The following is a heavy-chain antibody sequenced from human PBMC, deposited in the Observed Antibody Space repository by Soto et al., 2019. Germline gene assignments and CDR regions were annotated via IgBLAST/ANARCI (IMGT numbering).Heavy chain of an antibody. Sequence: GSLRLSCAASGFTFSSYAMHWVRQAPVKGLEWVAVISYDGSNKYYADSVKGRFTISRDNSKNTLYLQMNSLRAEDTAVYYCARGLYCSGGSCYSVSAPSPDKHYYYGMDVWGQGTTVTVSS. J-gene: IGHJ6*02. CDR1: GFTFSSYA. V-gene: IGHV3-30-3*01. D-gene: IGHD2-15*01. CDR2: ISYDGSNK. CDR3: ARGLYCSGGSCYSVSAPSPDKHYYYGMDV.